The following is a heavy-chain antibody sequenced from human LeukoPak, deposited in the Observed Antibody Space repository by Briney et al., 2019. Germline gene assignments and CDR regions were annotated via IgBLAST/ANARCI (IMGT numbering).Heavy chain of an antibody. D-gene: IGHD5-18*01. J-gene: IGHJ4*02. CDR2: INPNSGGT. V-gene: IGHV1-2*04. CDR3: ARDPLSYGGIEGEYYFDY. CDR1: GYTFTGYY. Sequence: ASVKVFSKASGYTFTGYYMHWVRQAPGQGLEWMGWINPNSGGTNYAQKSQGWVTMTRDTSISTAYMELSRLRSDDTAVYYCARDPLSYGGIEGEYYFDYWGQGTLVTVSS.